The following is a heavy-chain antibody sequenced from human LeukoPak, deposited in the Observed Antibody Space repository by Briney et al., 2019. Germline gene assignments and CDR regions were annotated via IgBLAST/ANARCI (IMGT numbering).Heavy chain of an antibody. D-gene: IGHD2-15*01. CDR3: VRGAPYCSGGSCMYYFDY. J-gene: IGHJ4*02. V-gene: IGHV3-7*04. CDR1: GFTFSRSW. CDR2: INEGGSEI. Sequence: GGSLRLSCAASGFTFSRSWMTWVRQAPGKGLEWVASINEGGSEIHYVDSVKGRFTISRDNAKDSLYLQMNSLRAEDTAVYYCVRGAPYCSGGSCMYYFDYWGQGTLVTVSS.